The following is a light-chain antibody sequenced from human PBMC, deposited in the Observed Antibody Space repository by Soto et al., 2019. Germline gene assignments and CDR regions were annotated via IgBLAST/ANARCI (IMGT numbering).Light chain of an antibody. CDR1: SRGVGGYNY. CDR3: ISYGGNNNYV. V-gene: IGLV2-14*01. Sequence: QSVRTQPASVSGAPGPSITISWTGNSRGVGGYNYVSWYQQHPGKAPKLMIYEVSSRPSGVSNRFSGSKSGNTASLTISGLQAEDEADYYCISYGGNNNYVFGSGTKATVL. CDR2: EVS. J-gene: IGLJ1*01.